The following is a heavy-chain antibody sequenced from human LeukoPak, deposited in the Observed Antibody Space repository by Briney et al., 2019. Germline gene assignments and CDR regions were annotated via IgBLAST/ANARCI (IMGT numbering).Heavy chain of an antibody. CDR3: ARVALRSFDY. J-gene: IGHJ4*02. Sequence: PGGSLRLSCAASGFTFSSYAMHWVRQAPGKGLEYVSAISGNGGSTYYANSVKGRFTISRDNSKNTLYLQMGSLRAEDMAVYYCARVALRSFDYWGQGTLVTVSS. CDR2: ISGNGGST. CDR1: GFTFSSYA. V-gene: IGHV3-64*01.